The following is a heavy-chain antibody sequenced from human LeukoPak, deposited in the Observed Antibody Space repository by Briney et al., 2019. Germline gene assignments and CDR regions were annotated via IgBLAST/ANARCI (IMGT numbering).Heavy chain of an antibody. CDR1: GFTFSSYW. CDR2: IKQDGSEK. Sequence: PGGSLRLSCVASGFTFSSYWMSWVRQAPGKGLEWVAIIKQDGSEKSYVDSVKARFTISRDNSENTLFLQMNSLRVEDTAVYYCVQRGYSDSSAYYTFHHWGQGTLVTVSS. V-gene: IGHV3-7*03. J-gene: IGHJ1*01. D-gene: IGHD3-22*01. CDR3: VQRGYSDSSAYYTFHH.